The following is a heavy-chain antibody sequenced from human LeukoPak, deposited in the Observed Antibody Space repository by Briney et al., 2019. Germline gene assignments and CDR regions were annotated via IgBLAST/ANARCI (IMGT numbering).Heavy chain of an antibody. Sequence: PGGSLRLSCAASGFTFSSYAMHWVRQAPGKGLEWVAVILYDGSNKYYADSVKGRFTISRDNSKNTLYLQMNSLRAEDTAVYYCARDRGAMVRGVSDAFDIWGQGTMVTVSS. J-gene: IGHJ3*02. D-gene: IGHD3-10*01. CDR3: ARDRGAMVRGVSDAFDI. CDR2: ILYDGSNK. CDR1: GFTFSSYA. V-gene: IGHV3-30*04.